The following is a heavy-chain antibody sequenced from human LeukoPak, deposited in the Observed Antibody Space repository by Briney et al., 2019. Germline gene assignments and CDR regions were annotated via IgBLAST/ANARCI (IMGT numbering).Heavy chain of an antibody. CDR2: ISGSGGDT. Sequence: GGSLRLSCAASGFTFSNFLMTWVRQAPGKGPEWVSAISGSGGDTYYADSVKGRFTISRDNSKNTLYLQMNSLRAEDTAVYFCAKDYPVGDHYWGQGTLVTVSS. J-gene: IGHJ4*02. CDR1: GFTFSNFL. CDR3: AKDYPVGDHY. V-gene: IGHV3-23*01. D-gene: IGHD3-10*01.